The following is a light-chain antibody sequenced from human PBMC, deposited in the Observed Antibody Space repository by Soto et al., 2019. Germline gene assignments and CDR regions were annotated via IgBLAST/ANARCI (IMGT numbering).Light chain of an antibody. V-gene: IGKV3-20*01. Sequence: DIVLTQSPGTLSLSPGQRATLSCRASQSVSSNYLAWYQQRPGQAPRLLIYGASTRATGIPDRFSGSGSGTDFTLTISRLEPEDFAVYYCQQYGSLSWTFGQGTKV. CDR2: GAS. CDR1: QSVSSNY. J-gene: IGKJ1*01. CDR3: QQYGSLSWT.